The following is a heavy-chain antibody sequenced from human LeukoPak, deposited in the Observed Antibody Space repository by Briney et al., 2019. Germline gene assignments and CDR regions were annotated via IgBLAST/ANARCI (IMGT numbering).Heavy chain of an antibody. J-gene: IGHJ4*02. V-gene: IGHV4-59*08. Sequence: PSETLSLTCSVPVGSISSLYWSWIRQPPGKGLEWIEYIYYTGSTNYNPSLKSRVTMFVDMSKNQFSLRLSSVTAADTAVYYCARHRAYSSWSPFDYWGQGTLVTVSS. CDR2: IYYTGST. D-gene: IGHD6-6*01. CDR1: VGSISSLY. CDR3: ARHRAYSSWSPFDY.